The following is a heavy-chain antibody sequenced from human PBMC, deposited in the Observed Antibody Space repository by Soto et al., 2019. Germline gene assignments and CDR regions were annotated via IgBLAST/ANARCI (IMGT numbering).Heavy chain of an antibody. J-gene: IGHJ5*02. CDR1: GGSISSSSYY. V-gene: IGHV4-39*01. CDR3: ARHVGKQLVRFDWFDP. D-gene: IGHD6-13*01. CDR2: IYYSGST. Sequence: SETLSLTCTVSGGSISSSSYYWGWIRQPPGKGLEWIGSIYYSGSTYYNPSLKSRVTISVDTSKNQFSLKLSSVTAADTAVYYCARHVGKQLVRFDWFDPWGQGTLVTVSS.